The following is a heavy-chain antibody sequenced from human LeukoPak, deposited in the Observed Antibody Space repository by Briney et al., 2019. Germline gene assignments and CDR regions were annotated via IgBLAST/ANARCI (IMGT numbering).Heavy chain of an antibody. CDR2: VSYGGRS. CDR3: ARDSHIEPIAPFDC. CDR1: GGSIDSSNFY. V-gene: IGHV4-39*07. J-gene: IGHJ4*02. D-gene: IGHD1-14*01. Sequence: SETLSLTCTVSGGSIDSSNFYWAWIRQPPGKGLEWIGSVSYGGRSDNNSSLKSRVTMSVDTSKTQFSLKLSAVTAADTAVYYCARDSHIEPIAPFDCWGQGTLVTVSS.